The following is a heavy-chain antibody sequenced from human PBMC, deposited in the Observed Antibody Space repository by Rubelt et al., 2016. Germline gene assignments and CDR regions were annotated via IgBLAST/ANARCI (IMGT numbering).Heavy chain of an antibody. D-gene: IGHD5-18*01. V-gene: IGHV1-69*04. J-gene: IGHJ4*02. CDR1: GGTFSSYA. Sequence: QVQLVQSGAEVKKPGSSVKVSCKASGGTFSSYAISWVRQAPGQGLEWMGRIIPILGIANYAQKFQGRVTITADESTSTAYMELSSLRSEDTAVYYCARLSIFEDTAMVMSDYWGQGTLVTVSS. CDR2: IIPILGIA. CDR3: ARLSIFEDTAMVMSDY.